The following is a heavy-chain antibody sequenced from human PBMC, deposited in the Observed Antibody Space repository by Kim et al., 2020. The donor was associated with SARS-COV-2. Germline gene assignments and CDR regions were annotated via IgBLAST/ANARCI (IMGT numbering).Heavy chain of an antibody. V-gene: IGHV3-64D*06. J-gene: IGHJ4*02. CDR1: GFTFSSYP. D-gene: IGHD1-26*01. Sequence: GGSLRLSCSASGFTFSSYPMHWVRQAPGKGLEYLSAINSNGGSTYYVDSVRGRFTISRDNSKNTLYLQMTSLRPDDTAVYYCVNLGRHGGKWDDWGQGTL. CDR3: VNLGRHGGKWDD. CDR2: INSNGGST.